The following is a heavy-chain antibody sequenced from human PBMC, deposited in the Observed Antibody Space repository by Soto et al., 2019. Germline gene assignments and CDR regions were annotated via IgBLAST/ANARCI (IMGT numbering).Heavy chain of an antibody. Sequence: SVKGSCKGSGGTFNRYNIRWVGQAPGQGDEWMGRIIPILGIANYAQKFQGRVTITADKSTSTAYMELSSLRSEDTAVYYCARDVYYGSGDYYYYYMDVWGKGTTVTVSS. J-gene: IGHJ6*03. CDR3: ARDVYYGSGDYYYYYMDV. CDR2: IIPILGIA. CDR1: GGTFNRYN. V-gene: IGHV1-69*04. D-gene: IGHD3-10*01.